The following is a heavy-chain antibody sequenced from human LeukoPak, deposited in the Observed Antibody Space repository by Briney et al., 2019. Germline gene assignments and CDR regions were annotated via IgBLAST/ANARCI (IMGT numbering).Heavy chain of an antibody. J-gene: IGHJ5*02. Sequence: PSGTLSLTCAVSGGSIGASINSPNWWSWIRQPPGKGLEWIGYISYSGSTNYNPSLKSRVTISLDTSKNQFSLKLSSVTAADTAVYYCASGGYCGSTSCYPNWFDPWGQGTLVTVSS. CDR2: ISYSGST. D-gene: IGHD2-2*01. CDR3: ASGGYCGSTSCYPNWFDP. CDR1: GGSIGASINSPNW. V-gene: IGHV4-61*01.